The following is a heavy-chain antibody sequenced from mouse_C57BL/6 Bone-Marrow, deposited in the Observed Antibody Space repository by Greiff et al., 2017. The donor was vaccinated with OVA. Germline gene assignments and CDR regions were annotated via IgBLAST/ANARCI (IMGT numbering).Heavy chain of an antibody. CDR3: ARMGYSNSWYFDV. CDR2: IYPRSGNT. D-gene: IGHD2-5*01. Sequence: VKLMESGAELARPGASVKLSCKASGYTFTSYGISWVKQRTGQGLEWIGEIYPRSGNTYYNEKFKGKATLTADKSSSTAYMELRSLTSEDSAVYFCARMGYSNSWYFDVWGTGTTVTVSS. CDR1: GYTFTSYG. V-gene: IGHV1-81*01. J-gene: IGHJ1*03.